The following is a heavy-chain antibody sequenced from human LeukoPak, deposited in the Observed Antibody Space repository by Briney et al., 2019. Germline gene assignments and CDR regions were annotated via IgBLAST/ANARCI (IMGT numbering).Heavy chain of an antibody. CDR3: AKFHATWYGDT. V-gene: IGHV5-51*01. D-gene: IGHD6-13*01. Sequence: GESLKISCKGSGYNFATYWIVWVRQMPGKGLEWMGIIYPGNSHTRYSPSFQGQVTISADTSISTAYLHWSSLQSSDTAMYYCAKFHATWYGDTWGQGTLVTVSP. CDR2: IYPGNSHT. J-gene: IGHJ4*02. CDR1: GYNFATYW.